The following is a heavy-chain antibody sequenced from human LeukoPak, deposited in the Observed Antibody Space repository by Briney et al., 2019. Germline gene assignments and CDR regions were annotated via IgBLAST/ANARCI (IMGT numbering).Heavy chain of an antibody. Sequence: PGGXXRLSCAASGFTFSSYSMNWVRQAPGKGLEWVSYISSSSTIYYADSVKGRFTISRDNAKNSLYLQMNSLRAEDTAVYYCAKDGIQLWSPRYNWFDPWGQGTLVTVSS. J-gene: IGHJ5*02. CDR1: GFTFSSYS. D-gene: IGHD5-18*01. CDR2: ISSSSTI. V-gene: IGHV3-48*04. CDR3: AKDGIQLWSPRYNWFDP.